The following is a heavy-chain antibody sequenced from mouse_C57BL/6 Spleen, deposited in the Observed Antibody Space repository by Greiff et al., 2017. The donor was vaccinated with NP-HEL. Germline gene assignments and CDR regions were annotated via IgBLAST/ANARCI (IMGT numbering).Heavy chain of an antibody. CDR1: GYTFTDYN. CDR3: ARGELTGTIDY. D-gene: IGHD4-1*01. Sequence: EVKLMESGPELVKPGASVKMSCKASGYTFTDYNMHWVKQSHGKSLEWIGYINPNNGGTSYNQKFKGKATLTVNKSSSTAYMELRSLTSEDSAVYYCARGELTGTIDYWGQGTTLTVSS. J-gene: IGHJ2*01. CDR2: INPNNGGT. V-gene: IGHV1-22*01.